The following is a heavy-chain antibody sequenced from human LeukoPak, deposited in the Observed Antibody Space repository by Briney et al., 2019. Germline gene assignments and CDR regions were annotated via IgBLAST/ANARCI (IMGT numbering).Heavy chain of an antibody. CDR3: AREKGRGVISPYYDY. V-gene: IGHV4-4*07. CDR2: LYTSGSS. CDR1: GGSISSYY. D-gene: IGHD3-10*01. J-gene: IGHJ4*02. Sequence: PSETLSLTCTVSGGSISSYYWSWIRQSAGKGLEWIGLLYTSGSSNYNPSLKSRVTMSVDTSKNQFSLNLSSVTAADTAVYYCAREKGRGVISPYYDYWGQGTLVTVS.